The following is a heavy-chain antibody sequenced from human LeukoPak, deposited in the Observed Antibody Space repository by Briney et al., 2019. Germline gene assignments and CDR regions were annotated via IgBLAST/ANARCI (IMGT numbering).Heavy chain of an antibody. V-gene: IGHV1-69*04. J-gene: IGHJ5*02. D-gene: IGHD3-10*01. CDR1: GGTFSSYA. CDR3: ARDWVPHYYGSGSYPWFDP. CDR2: IIPILGIA. Sequence: ASVKVSCKVSGGTFSSYAISWVRQAPGQGLEWMGRIIPILGIANYAQKFQGRVTITADKSTSTAYMELSSLRSEDTAVYYCARDWVPHYYGSGSYPWFDPWGQGTLVTVSS.